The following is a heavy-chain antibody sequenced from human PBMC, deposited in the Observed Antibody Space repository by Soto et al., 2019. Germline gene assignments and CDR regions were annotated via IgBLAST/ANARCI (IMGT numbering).Heavy chain of an antibody. J-gene: IGHJ4*02. CDR1: GYTFTGNY. CDR2: LNPQSGGT. CDR3: ARSVVMVVVAPVSVLDY. Sequence: VASVKVSCKTSGYTFTGNYIHWVRQAPGQGLEWMGWLNPQSGGTNYAQKFQGRVTMTRDTSISTAYMELTRLTSEDTAVYFCARSVVMVVVAPVSVLDYWAQGTLVTVSS. V-gene: IGHV1-2*02. D-gene: IGHD2-15*01.